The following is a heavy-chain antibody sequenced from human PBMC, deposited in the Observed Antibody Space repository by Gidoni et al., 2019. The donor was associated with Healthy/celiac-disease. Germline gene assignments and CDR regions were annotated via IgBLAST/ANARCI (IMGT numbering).Heavy chain of an antibody. CDR1: GGSISSYH. V-gene: IGHV4-59*01. J-gene: IGHJ3*02. D-gene: IGHD2-8*01. Sequence: QVQLQESGPGLVKPSETLSLTRTASGGSISSYHWSWSRQPPGKGLEWIGYIYYSGSTNYNPSLKSRVTISVDTSKNQFSLKLSSVTAAATAVYYGARLDCTNGVCFGVWGRAHPDAFDIWGQGTMVTVSS. CDR3: ARLDCTNGVCFGVWGRAHPDAFDI. CDR2: IYYSGST.